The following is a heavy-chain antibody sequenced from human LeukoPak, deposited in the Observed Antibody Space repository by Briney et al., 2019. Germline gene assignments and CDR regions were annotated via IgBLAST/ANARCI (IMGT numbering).Heavy chain of an antibody. CDR3: AREEPYYDSSGYYGFGY. Sequence: SETLSLTRTVSGGSISSYYWIWIRQPPGKGLEWIGYIYYSGSTNYNPSLKSRVTMSVDTSKNQFSLKLSSVTAADTAVYYCAREEPYYDSSGYYGFGYWGQGTLVTVSS. CDR2: IYYSGST. CDR1: GGSISSYY. J-gene: IGHJ4*02. D-gene: IGHD3-22*01. V-gene: IGHV4-59*12.